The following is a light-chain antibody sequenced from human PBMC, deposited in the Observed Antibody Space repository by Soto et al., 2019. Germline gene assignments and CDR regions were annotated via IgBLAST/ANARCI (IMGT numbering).Light chain of an antibody. Sequence: DLEMTQSPNSVSASVGDRVTVTCRASQAISNLLAWYRQKPGQAPELLVYGASTLQSGVPPRFSGSGSGTEFTLTISSFQPEDFATYYCQQYMSYSFGQGTKVDIK. V-gene: IGKV1-12*01. CDR2: GAS. CDR1: QAISNL. CDR3: QQYMSYS. J-gene: IGKJ1*01.